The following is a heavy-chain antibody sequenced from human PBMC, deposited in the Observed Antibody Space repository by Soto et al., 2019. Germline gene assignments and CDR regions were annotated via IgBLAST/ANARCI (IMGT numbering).Heavy chain of an antibody. CDR1: GGSIRNNY. CDR2: IYYTGTS. CDR3: ARLGGYYQAFDN. V-gene: IGHV4-59*08. J-gene: IGHJ4*02. D-gene: IGHD3-3*01. Sequence: PSETLALTSTVSGGSIRNNYWSWIRQPPGKGLEWVGYIYYTGTSKYNPSLKSRVTISVDSSKNQFSLKLDSVTAADTAVYYCARLGGYYQAFDNWGQGTLVTVSS.